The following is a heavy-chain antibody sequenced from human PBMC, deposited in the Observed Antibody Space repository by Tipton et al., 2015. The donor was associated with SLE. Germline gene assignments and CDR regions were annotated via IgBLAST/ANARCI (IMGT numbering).Heavy chain of an antibody. CDR1: GVSISSDGFY. D-gene: IGHD5-12*01. J-gene: IGHJ4*02. Sequence: LRLSCTVSGVSISSDGFYWSWRRQHPDKVLEWFGYIYYTGTTQYNPSLKSRLTISLDTSKNPFSLRLSSVTAADTATYYCAKAGEYGDYEATDYGGQGTLVTVSS. CDR2: IYYTGTT. CDR3: AKAGEYGDYEATDY. V-gene: IGHV4-31*03.